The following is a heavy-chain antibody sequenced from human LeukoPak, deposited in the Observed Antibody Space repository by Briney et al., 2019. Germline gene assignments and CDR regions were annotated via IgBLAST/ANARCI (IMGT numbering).Heavy chain of an antibody. J-gene: IGHJ4*02. Sequence: GESLKISCKGSGNSFTNYWIGWVRQMPGKGLEWMGIIHPGDSDTRYSPSFQGQVTFSADKSISTAYLQWSSLKASDTAMYYCARHAYSSGWYGIDYWGQGTLVTVSS. CDR2: IHPGDSDT. D-gene: IGHD6-19*01. CDR1: GNSFTNYW. CDR3: ARHAYSSGWYGIDY. V-gene: IGHV5-51*01.